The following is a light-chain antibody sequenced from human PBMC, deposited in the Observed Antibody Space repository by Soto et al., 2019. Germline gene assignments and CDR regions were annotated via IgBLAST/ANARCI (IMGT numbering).Light chain of an antibody. Sequence: QSALTQPRSVSGSPGQSVTVSCTGTSSDVGGYNYVSWFQHHPGKAPKLMIYDVTKRPSGVPDRCSGSKSGNTASLTISGLQAEDEADYSCCSYAGSYTYVFGTGTKVTV. V-gene: IGLV2-11*01. CDR1: SSDVGGYNY. CDR3: CSYAGSYTYV. J-gene: IGLJ1*01. CDR2: DVT.